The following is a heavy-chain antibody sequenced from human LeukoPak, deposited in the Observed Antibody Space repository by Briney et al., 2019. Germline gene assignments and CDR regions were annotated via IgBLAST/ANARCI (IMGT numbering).Heavy chain of an antibody. Sequence: SGGSLRLSCAASGFTFSSYGMHWVRRAPGKGLEWVAFIRYDGSNKYYADSVKGRFTISRDNSKNTLYLQMNSLRAEDTAVYYCAEDRRGYSYGYSFFDYWGQGTLVTVSS. D-gene: IGHD5-18*01. V-gene: IGHV3-30*02. CDR3: AEDRRGYSYGYSFFDY. CDR2: IRYDGSNK. J-gene: IGHJ4*02. CDR1: GFTFSSYG.